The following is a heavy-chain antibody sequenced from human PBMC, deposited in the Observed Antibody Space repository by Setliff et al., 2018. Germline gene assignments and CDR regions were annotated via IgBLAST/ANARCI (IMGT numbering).Heavy chain of an antibody. CDR3: ARDYNYFDSSGYYPTGAFDF. J-gene: IGHJ3*01. CDR1: GFTVSSNY. V-gene: IGHV3-53*01. CDR2: IYNGGST. Sequence: HPGGSLRLSCAASGFTVSSNYMSWVRQAPGKGLEWVSVIYNGGSTYYADSVKGRFTISRDNSKNTLYLQMNGLRAEDTAVYYCARDYNYFDSSGYYPTGAFDFWGQGTMVTVSS. D-gene: IGHD3-22*01.